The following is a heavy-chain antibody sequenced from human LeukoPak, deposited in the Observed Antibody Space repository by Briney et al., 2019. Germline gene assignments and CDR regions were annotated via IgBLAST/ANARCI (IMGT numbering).Heavy chain of an antibody. V-gene: IGHV3-21*01. Sequence: KPGGSLRLSCAISGFTFTAHSMNWVRQAPGKGLEWVSFISSDSTYKYYGDSVKGRFTISRDNANVYLQMNSLRAEDTATYHCAREYDSKGRFDNWGQGTLVIVSS. CDR2: ISSDSTYK. J-gene: IGHJ4*02. D-gene: IGHD3-22*01. CDR3: AREYDSKGRFDN. CDR1: GFTFTAHS.